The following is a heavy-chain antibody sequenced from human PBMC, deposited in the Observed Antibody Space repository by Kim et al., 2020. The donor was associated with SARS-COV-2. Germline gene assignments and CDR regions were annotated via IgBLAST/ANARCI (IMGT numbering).Heavy chain of an antibody. J-gene: IGHJ5*02. D-gene: IGHD6-13*01. CDR3: ARQGAQVVRLGWFDP. CDR1: GGSISSSSYY. CDR2: IYYSGST. V-gene: IGHV4-39*01. Sequence: SQTLSLTCTVSGGSISSSSYYWGWIRQPPGKGLEWIGSIYYSGSTYYNPSLKSRVTISVDTSKNQFSLKLSSVTAADTAVYYCARQGAQVVRLGWFDPWGQGTLVTVSS.